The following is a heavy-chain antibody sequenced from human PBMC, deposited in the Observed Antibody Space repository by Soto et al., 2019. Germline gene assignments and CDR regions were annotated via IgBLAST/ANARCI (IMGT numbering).Heavy chain of an antibody. CDR2: ISWDGGST. V-gene: IGHV3-43*01. CDR1: GFTFDDYT. CDR3: AKDRLGWLNYFDY. J-gene: IGHJ4*02. D-gene: IGHD5-18*01. Sequence: PGGSLRLSCAASGFTFDDYTMHWVRQAPGKGLEWVSLISWDGGSTYYADSVKGRFTISRDNSKNYLYLQMNSLRTDDTALYYCAKDRLGWLNYFDYWGQGTLVTVSS.